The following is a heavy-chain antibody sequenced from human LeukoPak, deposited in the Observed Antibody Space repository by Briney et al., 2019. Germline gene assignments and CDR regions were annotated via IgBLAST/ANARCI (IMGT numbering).Heavy chain of an antibody. V-gene: IGHV3-21*01. D-gene: IGHD6-13*01. J-gene: IGHJ4*02. CDR1: GFTFSRNA. Sequence: KPGGSLRLSCAASGFTFSRNAMNWVRQAPGKGLEWVSFISSSSNYMSYADSVKGRFTISRDNAKNSLYLQMNGLRAEDTAVYYCARPLDSSNNYFDYWGQGTLVTVSS. CDR2: ISSSSNYM. CDR3: ARPLDSSNNYFDY.